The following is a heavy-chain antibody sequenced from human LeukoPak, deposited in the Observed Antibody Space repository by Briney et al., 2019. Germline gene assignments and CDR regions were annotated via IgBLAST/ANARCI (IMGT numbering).Heavy chain of an antibody. CDR1: GGSINDYY. V-gene: IGHV4-34*01. CDR2: INHSGST. CDR3: ARARHYYGSGDYFDY. D-gene: IGHD3-10*01. Sequence: SETLSLTCTVSGGSINDYYWSWIRQPPGKGLEWIGEINHSGSTNYNPSLKSRVTISVDTSKNQFSLKLSSVTAADTAVYYCARARHYYGSGDYFDYWGQGTLVTVSS. J-gene: IGHJ4*02.